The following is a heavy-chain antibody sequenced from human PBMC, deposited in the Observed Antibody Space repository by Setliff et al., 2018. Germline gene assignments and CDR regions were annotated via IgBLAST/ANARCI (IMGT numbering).Heavy chain of an antibody. V-gene: IGHV4-4*07. J-gene: IGHJ4*02. CDR3: ARSLSSGSYWNSRPFYSDY. CDR2: IDPSGDT. Sequence: SETLSLTCNVSGASISAYYWSWFRQPTGKRLEWIGHIDPSGDTNYSPSLKSRVTISRDTSKNQLSLELTSVTAADTAVYYCARSLSSGSYWNSRPFYSDYWGQGTLVTVSS. D-gene: IGHD3-10*01. CDR1: GASISAYY.